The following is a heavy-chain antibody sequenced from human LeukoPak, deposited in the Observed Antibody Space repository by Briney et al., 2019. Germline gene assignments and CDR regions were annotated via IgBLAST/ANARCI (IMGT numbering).Heavy chain of an antibody. D-gene: IGHD3-3*01. V-gene: IGHV4-59*12. CDR2: IYYSGST. CDR1: GVSISSYY. Sequence: PSETLSLTCTVSGVSISSYYWSWIRQPPGKGLEWIGYIYYSGSTNYNPSLKGRVTISVDTSKNQFSLKLSSVTAADTAVYYCARDSSPYYDFWSGRVGFDPWGQGTPVTVSS. CDR3: ARDSSPYYDFWSGRVGFDP. J-gene: IGHJ5*02.